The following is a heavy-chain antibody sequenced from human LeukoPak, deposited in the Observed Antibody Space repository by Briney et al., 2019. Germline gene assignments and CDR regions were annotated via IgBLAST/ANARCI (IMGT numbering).Heavy chain of an antibody. D-gene: IGHD2-21*01. CDR1: GGSFSGYY. V-gene: IGHV4-59*08. CDR3: ARQKPGNYAFDI. J-gene: IGHJ3*02. CDR2: IYYSGST. Sequence: PSETLSLTCAVYGGSFSGYYWSWIRQPPGEGLEWIGYIYYSGSTNYKPSLKSRVTIPVDTSKNQLSLKLSSVTAADTAVYYCARQKPGNYAFDIWGQGTMVTVSS.